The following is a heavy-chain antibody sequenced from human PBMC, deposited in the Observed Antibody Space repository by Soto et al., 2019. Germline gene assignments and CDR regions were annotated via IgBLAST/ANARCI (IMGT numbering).Heavy chain of an antibody. Sequence: SETLSLTCTVSGGSISSYYWSWIRQPPGKGLEWIGYIYYSGSTNYNPSLKSRVTISVDTSKNQFSLKLSSVTAADTAVYYCARIDGSGPPGWDAFDIWGQGTMVTVSS. J-gene: IGHJ3*02. D-gene: IGHD3-10*01. CDR1: GGSISSYY. V-gene: IGHV4-59*01. CDR3: ARIDGSGPPGWDAFDI. CDR2: IYYSGST.